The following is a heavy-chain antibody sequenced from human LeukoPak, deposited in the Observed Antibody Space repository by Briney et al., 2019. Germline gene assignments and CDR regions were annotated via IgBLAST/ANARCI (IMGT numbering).Heavy chain of an antibody. Sequence: GRSLRLSCAASGFTLRSYGMHWVRQAPGKGLEWVAVIWYDGSNKYYADSVKGRFTISRDNSKNTLYLQMNSLRAEDTAVYYCAKDFGSIAAIHYYMDVWGKGTTVTVSS. CDR3: AKDFGSIAAIHYYMDV. D-gene: IGHD6-6*01. CDR1: GFTLRSYG. J-gene: IGHJ6*03. CDR2: IWYDGSNK. V-gene: IGHV3-33*06.